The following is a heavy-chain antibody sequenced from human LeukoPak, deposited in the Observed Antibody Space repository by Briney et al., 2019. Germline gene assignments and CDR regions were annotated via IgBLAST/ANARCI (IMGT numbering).Heavy chain of an antibody. CDR1: GGSISSGDYY. J-gene: IGHJ4*02. V-gene: IGHV4-30-4*01. CDR2: ICYSGST. Sequence: PSQTLSLTCTVSGGSISSGDYYWSWIRQPPGKGLEWIGYICYSGSTYYNPSLKSRVTISVDTSKNQFSLKLSSVTAADTAVYYCARGSTVTTYEFDYWGQGTLVTVSS. D-gene: IGHD4-17*01. CDR3: ARGSTVTTYEFDY.